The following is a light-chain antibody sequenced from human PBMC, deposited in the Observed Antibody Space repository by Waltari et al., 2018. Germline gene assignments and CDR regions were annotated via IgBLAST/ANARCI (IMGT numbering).Light chain of an antibody. Sequence: QSALTQPASVSGSPGQSITISCTGTNSDIGYYNYVSWYQQSPGKAPKLMIFDVTRWPSGVSHRFSGSKSGNTASLTISGLQAEDEADYFCAAYTSTNTVIFGGGTKVTVL. CDR1: NSDIGYYNY. CDR2: DVT. CDR3: AAYTSTNTVI. V-gene: IGLV2-14*01. J-gene: IGLJ2*01.